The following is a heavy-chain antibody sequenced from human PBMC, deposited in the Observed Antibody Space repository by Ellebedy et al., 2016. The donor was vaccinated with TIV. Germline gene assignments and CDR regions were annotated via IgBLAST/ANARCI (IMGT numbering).Heavy chain of an antibody. CDR1: GFTFSTYW. D-gene: IGHD1-26*01. J-gene: IGHJ4*02. CDR3: ARGTRDYRGFDQ. V-gene: IGHV3-74*01. CDR2: MNPDGSET. Sequence: PGGSLRLSCAASGFTFSTYWMHWVRQVPGKGPVCVSRMNPDGSETTYADSVKGRFTISRDNAKNTLYLQMNSLRVEDTAVYYCARGTRDYRGFDQWGQGTLVTVSS.